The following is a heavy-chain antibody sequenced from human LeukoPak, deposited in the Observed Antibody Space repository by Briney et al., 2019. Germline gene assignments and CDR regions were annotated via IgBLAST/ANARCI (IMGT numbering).Heavy chain of an antibody. CDR3: AKGRGLHCGVDCYSDC. V-gene: IGHV3-23*01. Sequence: GGSLRPSCAASGFTFSNHWMHWVRQAPGKGLEWVSTICDSGGSTYYTDSVKGRFTISRDNSKNTLYLQMSSLRAEDTAVYYCAKGRGLHCGVDCYSDCWGQGTLVTVSS. D-gene: IGHD2-21*02. CDR2: ICDSGGST. CDR1: GFTFSNHW. J-gene: IGHJ4*02.